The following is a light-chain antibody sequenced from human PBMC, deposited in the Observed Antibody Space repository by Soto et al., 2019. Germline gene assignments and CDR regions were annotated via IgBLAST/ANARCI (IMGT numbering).Light chain of an antibody. J-gene: IGKJ1*01. CDR2: KAS. V-gene: IGKV1-5*03. Sequence: DIQITQTTSTLSASVGDRVTIICRASQSISSWLAWYQQKGGKAPKLLISKASNLDSGVPSRFSGSGSGTDFTLAISSLQPEDSATYYCLQDINYPCTFGQRTKVDI. CDR1: QSISSW. CDR3: LQDINYPCT.